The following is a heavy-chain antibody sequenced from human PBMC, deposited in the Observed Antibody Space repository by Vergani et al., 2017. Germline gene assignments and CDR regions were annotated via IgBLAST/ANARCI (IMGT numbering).Heavy chain of an antibody. J-gene: IGHJ6*02. Sequence: QEQLLQSGGGVVQPGGSLRLSCLGSGYTFGHFDMHWVRQAPGKGLAWVAFIRYDGSNPQYIDSVKGRFTISRDNSKDTLFLQMNGLRPEDTGTYFWAKKGGSLYYYGVDVWGQGTTITVSS. CDR3: AKKGGSLYYYGVDV. CDR2: IRYDGSNP. CDR1: GYTFGHFD. V-gene: IGHV3-30*02. D-gene: IGHD1-26*01.